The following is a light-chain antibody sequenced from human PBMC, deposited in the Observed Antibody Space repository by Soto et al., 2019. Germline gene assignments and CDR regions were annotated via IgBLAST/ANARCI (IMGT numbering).Light chain of an antibody. CDR1: QIISTY. V-gene: IGKV1-39*01. CDR2: AAS. J-gene: IGKJ1*01. CDR3: QQTYSASPT. Sequence: DIQMTQSPSCLSASVGDRVTITCRASQIISTYLNWYQQRAGLAPKLLIYAASSLQSGLPPRFSGSGSGTDFTLTISSLEPEDFATYFCQQTYSASPTFGQGTKVDIK.